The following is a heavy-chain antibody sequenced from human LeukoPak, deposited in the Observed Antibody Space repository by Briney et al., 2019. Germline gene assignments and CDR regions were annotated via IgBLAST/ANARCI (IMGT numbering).Heavy chain of an antibody. V-gene: IGHV4-38-2*02. J-gene: IGHJ4*02. D-gene: IGHD1-1*01. CDR2: IYHSGST. CDR1: GYSISSGYY. CDR3: ARGGTAGDY. Sequence: SETLSLTCTVSGYSISSGYYWGWIRQPPGKGLEWIGSIYHSGSTYYNPSLKSRVTISVDTSKNQFSLKLSSVTAADTAVYYCARGGTAGDYWGQGTLVTVSS.